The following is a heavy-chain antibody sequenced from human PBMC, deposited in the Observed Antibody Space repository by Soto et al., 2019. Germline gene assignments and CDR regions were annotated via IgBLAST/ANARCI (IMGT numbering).Heavy chain of an antibody. CDR1: GFTFSSYA. D-gene: IGHD6-13*01. J-gene: IGHJ4*02. V-gene: IGHV3-30-3*01. CDR3: ASDLRSSWNLWDGCFDY. CDR2: ISYDGSNK. Sequence: QVQLVESGGGVVQPGRSLRLSCAASGFTFSSYAMHWVRQAPGKGLEWVAVISYDGSNKYYADSVKGRFTISRDNSKNPLYLQMHSLSAEDTAVYYCASDLRSSWNLWDGCFDYWGQGTLVTVSS.